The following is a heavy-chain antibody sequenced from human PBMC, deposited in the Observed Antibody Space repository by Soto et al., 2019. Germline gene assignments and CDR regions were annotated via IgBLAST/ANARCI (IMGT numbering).Heavy chain of an antibody. J-gene: IGHJ4*02. CDR3: GGARRVVTGYFDY. CDR2: IKQDGSEK. CDR1: GFTFSSYW. V-gene: IGHV3-7*03. Sequence: GGSLRLSCAVSGFTFSSYWMSWVRQAPGKGRGWVANIKQDGSEKYYVDSVKGRFTISRDNAKNSLYLQMNSLKAEDTAVYYRGGARRVVTGYFDYWGQGTLVTVSS. D-gene: IGHD5-18*01.